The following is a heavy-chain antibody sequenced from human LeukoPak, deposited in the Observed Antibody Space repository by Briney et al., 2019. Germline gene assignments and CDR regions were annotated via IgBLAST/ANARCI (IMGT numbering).Heavy chain of an antibody. CDR1: GYTFTSYG. CDR2: INPNSGGT. CDR3: ARDQGNGYYINWFDP. D-gene: IGHD3-22*01. Sequence: EASVKVSCKASGYTFTSYGISWVRQAPGQGLEWMGWINPNSGGTNYAQKFQGWVTMTRDTSISTAYMELSKLTSDDTAMYYCARDQGNGYYINWFDPWGQGTLVTVSS. V-gene: IGHV1-2*04. J-gene: IGHJ5*02.